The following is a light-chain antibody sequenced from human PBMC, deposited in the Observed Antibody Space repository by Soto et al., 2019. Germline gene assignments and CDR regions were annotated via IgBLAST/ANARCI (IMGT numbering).Light chain of an antibody. Sequence: EIVLTQSPATLSLSPGERATLSCGASQSVSSSYSAWYQQKPGLAPRLLIYDASSRATGVPDRFSGSGSGTDFTLTISRLEPEDFAVYSCQQYGSSPFTFGPGTKVDIK. J-gene: IGKJ3*01. CDR2: DAS. CDR1: QSVSSSY. V-gene: IGKV3D-20*01. CDR3: QQYGSSPFT.